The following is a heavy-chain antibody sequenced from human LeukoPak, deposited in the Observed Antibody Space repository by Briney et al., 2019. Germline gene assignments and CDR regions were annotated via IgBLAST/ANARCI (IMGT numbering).Heavy chain of an antibody. J-gene: IGHJ4*02. CDR1: GESFSGYY. V-gene: IGHV4-34*01. Sequence: SETLSLTCAVYGESFSGYYWTWIRQPPGKGLEWIGEINHSGSTNYNPSLKSRVTISVDTSKNQFSLNLSSVTAADTAVYYCARGTSTYGPWGQGTLVTVSS. CDR3: ARGTSTYGP. D-gene: IGHD4-17*01. CDR2: INHSGST.